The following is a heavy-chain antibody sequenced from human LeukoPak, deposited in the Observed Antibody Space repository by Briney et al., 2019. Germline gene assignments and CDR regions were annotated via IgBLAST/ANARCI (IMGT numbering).Heavy chain of an antibody. V-gene: IGHV3-30*02. D-gene: IGHD2-2*01. Sequence: GGSLRLSCAASGFTFSSYGMHWVRQAPGKGLEWVAFIRYDGSNKYYADSVKGRFTISRDNSKNTLYLQMNSLRAEDTAVYYCAKERYCSSTSCYRELTPWGQGTLVIVSS. CDR1: GFTFSSYG. CDR3: AKERYCSSTSCYRELTP. J-gene: IGHJ5*02. CDR2: IRYDGSNK.